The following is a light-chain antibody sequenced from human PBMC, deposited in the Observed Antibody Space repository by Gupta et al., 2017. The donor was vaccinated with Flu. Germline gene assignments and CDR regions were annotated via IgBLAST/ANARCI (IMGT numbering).Light chain of an antibody. J-gene: IGKJ2*01. V-gene: IGKV4-1*01. CDR3: RQQLPTLPYT. CDR2: WAS. CDR1: QSVFSNSNNKNY. Sequence: DIVMTQSPDSLTVPRGERATIYCKSSQSVFSNSNNKNYLAWYQQKTGQPPKLLFYWASTRDSGVPARFRGSGSGTDYSLTIDSRRAEDVAVDFCRQQLPTLPYTFGQGTKVHIK.